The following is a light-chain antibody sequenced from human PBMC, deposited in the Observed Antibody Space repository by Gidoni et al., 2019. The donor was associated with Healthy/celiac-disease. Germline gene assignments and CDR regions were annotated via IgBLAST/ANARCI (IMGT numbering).Light chain of an antibody. J-gene: IGLJ1*01. Sequence: PHSVSGSPGQSITISCTGTSSDVGGYNYVSWYQQHPGKAPKLMIYEVSNRPSGVSNRFSGSKSGNTASLTISGLPAEDEADYYCSSYTSSSTLLFGTGTKVTVL. CDR2: EVS. CDR1: SSDVGGYNY. CDR3: SSYTSSSTLL. V-gene: IGLV2-14*01.